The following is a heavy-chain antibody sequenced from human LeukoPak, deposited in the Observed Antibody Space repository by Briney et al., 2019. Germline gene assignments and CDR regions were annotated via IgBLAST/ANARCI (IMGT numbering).Heavy chain of an antibody. CDR2: IYSGGST. Sequence: GGSLRLSCAASGFTVSSNYMSWVRLAPGKGLEWVSVIYSGGSTYYADSVKGRFTISRDNSKNTLYLQMNSLRAEDTAVYYCARDRERVFFDYWGQGTLVTVSS. CDR1: GFTVSSNY. J-gene: IGHJ4*02. V-gene: IGHV3-53*01. CDR3: ARDRERVFFDY. D-gene: IGHD1-1*01.